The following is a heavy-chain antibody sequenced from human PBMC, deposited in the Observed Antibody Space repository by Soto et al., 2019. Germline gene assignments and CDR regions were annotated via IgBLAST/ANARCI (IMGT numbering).Heavy chain of an antibody. Sequence: PSAPLSLPCTLSGPSFRSSPYYWGWIRQTPGKGLEWIGSILYSGDTYYNPSLRSRVTISVDSSKSQFSLKLRSVTAADTALYFCARQIPPDLIGYYYGIVDFWGQGTRVTVSS. CDR3: ARQIPPDLIGYYYGIVDF. D-gene: IGHD3-10*01. CDR1: GPSFRSSPYY. CDR2: ILYSGDT. V-gene: IGHV4-39*01. J-gene: IGHJ4*02.